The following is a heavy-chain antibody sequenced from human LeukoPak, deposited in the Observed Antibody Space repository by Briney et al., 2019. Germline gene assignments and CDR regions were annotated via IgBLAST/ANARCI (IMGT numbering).Heavy chain of an antibody. CDR1: GFTFSSYS. Sequence: GGSLRLSCAASGFTFSSYSMNWVRQAPGKGLQWVSSISSSSRYIYYADSMKGRFTISRDNANNSLYLQMNSLRAEDTAVYYCAKDLYPMVRGALPYYFDYWGQGTLVTVSS. CDR3: AKDLYPMVRGALPYYFDY. J-gene: IGHJ4*02. D-gene: IGHD3-10*01. CDR2: ISSSSRYI. V-gene: IGHV3-21*01.